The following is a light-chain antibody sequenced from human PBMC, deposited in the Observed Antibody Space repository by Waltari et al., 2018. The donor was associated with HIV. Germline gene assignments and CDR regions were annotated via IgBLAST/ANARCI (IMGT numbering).Light chain of an antibody. CDR1: QSISTY. J-gene: IGKJ3*01. CDR3: QQRSNWPLFT. Sequence: EIVLTQSPATLSLSPGERATLSCRVSQSISTYLAWYQQKPGQAPRLLIYYASNRATGIPARFSGSGSGTDFTLTISSLEPEDFAIYYCQQRSNWPLFTFGPGTKVDIK. V-gene: IGKV3-11*01. CDR2: YAS.